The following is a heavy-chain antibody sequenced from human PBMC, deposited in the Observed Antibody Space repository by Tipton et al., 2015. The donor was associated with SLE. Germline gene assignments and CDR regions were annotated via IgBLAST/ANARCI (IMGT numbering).Heavy chain of an antibody. Sequence: LRLSCAVYGGSFSGFYWNWIRQPPGKGLEWIGEIDHSGSTNYNPSLKSRVTISVDTSKNQFSLKLSSVTAADTAAYYCARVGLIAAAKTFDIWGQGTMVTVSS. V-gene: IGHV4-34*01. CDR2: IDHSGST. CDR3: ARVGLIAAAKTFDI. D-gene: IGHD6-25*01. J-gene: IGHJ3*02. CDR1: GGSFSGFY.